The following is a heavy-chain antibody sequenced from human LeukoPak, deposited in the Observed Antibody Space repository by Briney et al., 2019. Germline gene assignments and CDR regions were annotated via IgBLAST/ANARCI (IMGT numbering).Heavy chain of an antibody. CDR3: ARVNYVWGSYRYLLAFDI. CDR2: ISSSSSYI. V-gene: IGHV3-21*01. J-gene: IGHJ3*02. CDR1: GFTFSSYS. Sequence: GGSLRLSCAASGFTFSSYSMNWVRQAPGKGLEWVSSISSSSSYIYYADSVKGRFTISRDNAKDSLYLQMNSLRAEDTAVYYCARVNYVWGSYRYLLAFDIWGQGTMVTVSS. D-gene: IGHD3-16*02.